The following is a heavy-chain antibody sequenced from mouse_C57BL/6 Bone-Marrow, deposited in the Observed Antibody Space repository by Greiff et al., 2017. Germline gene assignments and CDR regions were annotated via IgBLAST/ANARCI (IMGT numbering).Heavy chain of an antibody. CDR2: IYPGNSDT. CDR3: TRFITTVVEGAWFAY. J-gene: IGHJ3*01. D-gene: IGHD1-1*01. V-gene: IGHV1-5*01. Sequence: VQLQQSGTVLARPGASVKMSCKTSGYTFTSYWMHWVKQRPGQGLAWIGAIYPGNSDTSYNQKFKGKAKLPAVTSASTAYMELSSLTNEDSAVYYCTRFITTVVEGAWFAYWGQGTLVTVSA. CDR1: GYTFTSYW.